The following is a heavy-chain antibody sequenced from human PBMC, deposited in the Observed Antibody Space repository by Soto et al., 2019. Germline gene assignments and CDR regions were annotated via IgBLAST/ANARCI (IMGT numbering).Heavy chain of an antibody. J-gene: IGHJ4*02. D-gene: IGHD5-12*01. Sequence: GGSLRLSCAASGFTFSSYGMHWVRQAPGKGLEWVAVIWYDGSNKYYADSVKGRFTISRDNSKNTLYLQMNSLRAEDTAVYYCARDSSGYELGYWGQGTLVTVSS. CDR2: IWYDGSNK. V-gene: IGHV3-33*01. CDR1: GFTFSSYG. CDR3: ARDSSGYELGY.